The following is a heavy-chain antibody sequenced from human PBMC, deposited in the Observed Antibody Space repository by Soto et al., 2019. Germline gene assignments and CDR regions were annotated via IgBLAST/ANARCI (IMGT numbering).Heavy chain of an antibody. V-gene: IGHV4-30-4*01. CDR1: GGSISSGDFY. Sequence: QVQLQESGPGLVKPSQTLSLTCTVSGGSISSGDFYWSWIRQPPGKDLEWIGSIYYSGSTYYNPSLKSRVTLSVATSKNQFSLKLNSVTAADTAVYYCASRHSSPYFDYWGQGNLVTVSS. J-gene: IGHJ4*02. D-gene: IGHD6-13*01. CDR3: ASRHSSPYFDY. CDR2: IYYSGST.